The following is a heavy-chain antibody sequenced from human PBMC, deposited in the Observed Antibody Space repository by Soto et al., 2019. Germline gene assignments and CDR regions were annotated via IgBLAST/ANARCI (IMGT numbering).Heavy chain of an antibody. V-gene: IGHV3-21*01. Sequence: EVQLVESGGGLVKPGGSLRLSCAASGFTFSSYSMNWVRQAPGKGLEWVSSISSSSSYIYYADSVKGRFTISRDNAKNSLYLQMNSLIAEDTAVYYCARLNSYYYGMDVWGQGTTVTVSS. CDR3: ARLNSYYYGMDV. CDR2: ISSSSSYI. CDR1: GFTFSSYS. J-gene: IGHJ6*02.